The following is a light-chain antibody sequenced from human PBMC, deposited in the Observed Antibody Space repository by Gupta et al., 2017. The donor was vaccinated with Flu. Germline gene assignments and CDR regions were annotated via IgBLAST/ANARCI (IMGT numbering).Light chain of an antibody. CDR2: DVS. V-gene: IGLV2-11*01. Sequence: QSALTQPRSVSGSPGQSVTISCTGTSSDVGGYNYVSWYQQPPGKAPNLMIYDVSKRPSGVPDRFSGSKSGNTASLTISGLQAEDEADYYCCSYAGSYTWVFGGGTKLTVL. CDR1: SSDVGGYNY. J-gene: IGLJ3*02. CDR3: CSYAGSYTWV.